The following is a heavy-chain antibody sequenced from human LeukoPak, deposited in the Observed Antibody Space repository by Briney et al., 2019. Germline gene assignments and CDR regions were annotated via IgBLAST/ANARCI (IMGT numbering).Heavy chain of an antibody. CDR1: GFTFSSYG. J-gene: IGHJ5*02. D-gene: IGHD5-18*01. V-gene: IGHV3-30*02. Sequence: GGSLRLSCAASGFTFSSYGMHWVRQAPGKGLEWVAFIRYDGSNKYYADSVKGRFTISRDNSKHTLYLQMNSLRAEDTAVYYCAKDRGGGVYSYGLNWFDPWGQGTLVTVSS. CDR3: AKDRGGGVYSYGLNWFDP. CDR2: IRYDGSNK.